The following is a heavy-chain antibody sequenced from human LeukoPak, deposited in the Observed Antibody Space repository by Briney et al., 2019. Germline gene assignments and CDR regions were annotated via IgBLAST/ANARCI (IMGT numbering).Heavy chain of an antibody. CDR1: GGTFSGYA. V-gene: IGHV1-69*05. D-gene: IGHD3-9*01. J-gene: IGHJ4*02. CDR2: IIPIFGTA. CDR3: ARDHPYYDILTGYDY. Sequence: ASVKVSCKASGGTFSGYAISWVRQAPGQGLEWMGGIIPIFGTANYAQKLQGRVTMTTDTSTSTAYMELRSLRSDDTAVYYCARDHPYYDILTGYDYWGQGTLVTVSS.